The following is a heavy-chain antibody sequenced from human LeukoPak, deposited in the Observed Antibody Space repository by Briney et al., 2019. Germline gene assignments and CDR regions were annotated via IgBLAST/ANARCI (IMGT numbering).Heavy chain of an antibody. CDR1: GGSISSGGYS. CDR2: IYHSGST. V-gene: IGHV4-30-2*01. Sequence: SQTLSLTCAVSGGSISSGGYSWSWIRQPPGQGLEWIGYIYHSGSTYYNPSLKSRVTISVDRSKNQFSPKLSSVTAADTAVYYCARGGSVVVPAARDYWYFDLWGRGTLVTVSS. D-gene: IGHD2-2*01. J-gene: IGHJ2*01. CDR3: ARGGSVVVPAARDYWYFDL.